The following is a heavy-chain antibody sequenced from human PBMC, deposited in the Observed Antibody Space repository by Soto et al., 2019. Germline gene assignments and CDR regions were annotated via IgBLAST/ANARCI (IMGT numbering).Heavy chain of an antibody. CDR3: ARDALRLAAAGPVDY. J-gene: IGHJ4*02. V-gene: IGHV1-3*01. CDR1: GYTFTSYA. Sequence: ASVKVSCKASGYTFTSYAMHWVRQAPGQRLGWVGWINAGNGNTKYSQKFQGRVTITRGTSASTAYMELSSLRSEDTAVYYCARDALRLAAAGPVDYWGQGTLVTVSS. CDR2: INAGNGNT. D-gene: IGHD6-13*01.